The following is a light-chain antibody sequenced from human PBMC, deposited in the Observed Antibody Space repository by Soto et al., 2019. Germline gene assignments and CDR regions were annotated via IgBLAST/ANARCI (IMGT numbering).Light chain of an antibody. CDR2: GNA. J-gene: IGLJ3*02. CDR3: QSYDTRLSGWV. CDR1: SSNIGTGYD. V-gene: IGLV1-40*01. Sequence: QSVLTQPPSVSGAPGQRVTISCTGSSSNIGTGYDVHWYQQFPGRAPKLLIYGNANRPSGVPDRFSGSKSGTSASLAISGLQAEDEADYYCQSYDTRLSGWVFGGGTKVTVL.